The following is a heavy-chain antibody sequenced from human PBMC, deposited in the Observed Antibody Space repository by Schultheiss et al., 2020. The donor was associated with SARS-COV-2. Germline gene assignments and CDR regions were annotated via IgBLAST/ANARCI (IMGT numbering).Heavy chain of an antibody. CDR2: IKQDGSEK. J-gene: IGHJ4*02. V-gene: IGHV3-7*03. Sequence: GESLKISCAASGFTFSSYGMHWVRQAPGKGLEWVANIKQDGSEKYYVDSVKGRFTISRDNAKNSLYLQMNSLRAEDTAVYYCARGGSSSGLDDYWGQGTLVTVSS. CDR3: ARGGSSSGLDDY. D-gene: IGHD6-19*01. CDR1: GFTFSSYG.